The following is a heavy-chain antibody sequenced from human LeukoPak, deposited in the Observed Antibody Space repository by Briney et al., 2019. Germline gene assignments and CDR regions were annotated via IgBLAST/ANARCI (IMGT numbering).Heavy chain of an antibody. CDR1: GFTFTSSA. CDR3: AAGYYYYDSSGFPSVNWFDP. CDR2: IVVGSGNT. D-gene: IGHD3-22*01. V-gene: IGHV1-58*02. J-gene: IGHJ5*02. Sequence: GASVKVSCKASGFTFTSSAMQWVRQARGQRLEWIGWIVVGSGNTNYAQKFQEGVTITRDMSTSTAYMELSSLRSEDTAVYYCAAGYYYYDSSGFPSVNWFDPWGQGTLVTVSS.